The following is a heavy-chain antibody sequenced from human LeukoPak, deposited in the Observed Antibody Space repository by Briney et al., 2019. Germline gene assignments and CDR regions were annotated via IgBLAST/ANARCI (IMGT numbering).Heavy chain of an antibody. D-gene: IGHD3-16*01. J-gene: IGHJ4*02. V-gene: IGHV3-21*01. CDR1: GGSFSGYY. CDR2: ISSSSSYI. Sequence: ETLSLTCAVYGGSFSGYYWSWISQPPGKGLEWVSAISSSSSYIYYADSVKGRFTISRDNAKNSLYLQMNSLRAEDTAVYYCARDRYYDYVWGSLDLFDYWGQGTLVTVSS. CDR3: ARDRYYDYVWGSLDLFDY.